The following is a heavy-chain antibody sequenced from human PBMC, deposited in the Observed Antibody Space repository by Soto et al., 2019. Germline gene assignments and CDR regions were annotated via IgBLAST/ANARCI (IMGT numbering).Heavy chain of an antibody. CDR3: AIVAAAEHYFDY. V-gene: IGHV3-30*03. J-gene: IGHJ4*02. CDR2: ISYDGSNK. Sequence: QVQLVESGGGVVQPGRSLRLSCAASGFTFSSYGMHWVRQAPGKGLEWVAVISYDGSNKYYADSVKGRFTISRDNSKNTPDLQMNSLRAEDTAVYYCAIVAAAEHYFDYWGQGTLVTVSS. CDR1: GFTFSSYG. D-gene: IGHD6-13*01.